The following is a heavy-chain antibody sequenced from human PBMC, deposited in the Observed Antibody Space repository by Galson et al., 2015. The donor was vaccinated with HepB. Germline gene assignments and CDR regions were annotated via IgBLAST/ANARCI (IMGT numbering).Heavy chain of an antibody. Sequence: SLRLSCAASGFTFSNYTMHWGRQAPGKGLEWVAVISNDGSNKLYADSVKGRFSISRDNSKNTLYVQMNSLRAEDTALYYCARFPSSGWYADLWGRGTLVTVSS. V-gene: IGHV3-30-3*01. J-gene: IGHJ2*01. CDR2: ISNDGSNK. CDR3: ARFPSSGWYADL. D-gene: IGHD6-19*01. CDR1: GFTFSNYT.